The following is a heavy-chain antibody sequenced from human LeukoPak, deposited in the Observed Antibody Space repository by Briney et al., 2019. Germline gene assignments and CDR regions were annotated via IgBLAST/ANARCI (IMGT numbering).Heavy chain of an antibody. CDR3: VSFYETY. D-gene: IGHD2-2*01. CDR2: INSDGSWT. Sequence: GGSLRLSCAASGFDFSSNWMHWVRQAPGKGLVWVSHINSDGSWTSYADSVKGRFTISKDNAKNTVYLQMNNLRAEDTAVYYCVSFYETYWGRGTLVTVSS. CDR1: GFDFSSNW. J-gene: IGHJ4*02. V-gene: IGHV3-74*01.